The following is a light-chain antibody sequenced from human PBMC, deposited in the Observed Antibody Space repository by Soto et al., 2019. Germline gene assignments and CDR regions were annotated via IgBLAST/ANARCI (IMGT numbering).Light chain of an antibody. CDR2: EVS. CDR1: SSDVGGYNY. CDR3: SSYAGSNNLVV. Sequence: QSALTQPASAAGSPGQSVTISCTGTSSDVGGYNYVSWYQQHPGKAPKLMIYEVSKRPSGVPDHFSGSKSGNTASLTVSGLQAEDEADYYCSSYAGSNNLVVFGGGTKLTVL. V-gene: IGLV2-8*01. J-gene: IGLJ2*01.